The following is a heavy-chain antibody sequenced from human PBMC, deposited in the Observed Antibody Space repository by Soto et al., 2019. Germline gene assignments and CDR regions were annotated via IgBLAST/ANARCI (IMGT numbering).Heavy chain of an antibody. CDR3: TTLPPVDGGTGGRDLDL. D-gene: IGHD1-26*01. CDR1: GFTFSGSA. CDR2: IRDRVNNYAT. Sequence: EVQLVESGGGLVQPGGSLKLSCAASGFTFSGSAMHWVRQASGRGLEWIGRIRDRVNNYATVYAASVTGRFTISRDDSKSTAYLPMNNLNTGDTAVYYWTTLPPVDGGTGGRDLDLWGRGTLVTVSS. V-gene: IGHV3-73*02. J-gene: IGHJ2*01.